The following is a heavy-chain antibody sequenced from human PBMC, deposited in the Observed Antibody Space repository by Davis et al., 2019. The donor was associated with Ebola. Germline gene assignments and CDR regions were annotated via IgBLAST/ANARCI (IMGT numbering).Heavy chain of an antibody. Sequence: ASVKVFCKASGYTFTSYGISWVRQAPGQGLEWMGWISAYNGNTNYAQKLQGRVTMTTDTSTSTAYLELRSLRSDDTAVYYCAREATMVRGGGWFDPWGQGTLVTVSS. D-gene: IGHD3-10*01. V-gene: IGHV1-18*01. J-gene: IGHJ5*02. CDR3: AREATMVRGGGWFDP. CDR2: ISAYNGNT. CDR1: GYTFTSYG.